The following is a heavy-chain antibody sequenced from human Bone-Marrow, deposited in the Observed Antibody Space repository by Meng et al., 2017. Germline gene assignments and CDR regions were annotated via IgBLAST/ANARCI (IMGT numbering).Heavy chain of an antibody. J-gene: IGHJ3*02. CDR3: ARCIVWRIPWFGERKDDAFDI. Sequence: SETLSLTCAVSGYSISSGYYWGWIRQPPGKGLEWIGSIYHSGSTYYNPSLKSRVTISVDTSKNQFSLKLSSVTAADTAVYYCARCIVWRIPWFGERKDDAFDIWGQGTMVTVSS. D-gene: IGHD3-10*01. V-gene: IGHV4-38-2*01. CDR1: GYSISSGYY. CDR2: IYHSGST.